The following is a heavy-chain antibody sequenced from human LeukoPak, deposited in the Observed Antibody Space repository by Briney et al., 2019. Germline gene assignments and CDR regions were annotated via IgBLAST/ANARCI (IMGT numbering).Heavy chain of an antibody. Sequence: GRSLRLSCAASGFTFSSYGMHWVRQAQGKGLEWVAVIWYDGSNKYYADSVKGRFTISRDNSKNTLYLQMNSLRAEDTAVYYCASASYCKGGSCYSVHWGQGTLVTVSS. V-gene: IGHV3-33*01. CDR3: ASASYCKGGSCYSVH. D-gene: IGHD2-15*01. J-gene: IGHJ4*02. CDR1: GFTFSSYG. CDR2: IWYDGSNK.